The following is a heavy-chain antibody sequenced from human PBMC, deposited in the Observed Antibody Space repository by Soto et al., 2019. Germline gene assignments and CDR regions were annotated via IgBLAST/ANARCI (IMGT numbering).Heavy chain of an antibody. D-gene: IGHD1-26*01. V-gene: IGHV3-48*02. CDR3: ARDREASGTYNGGWFDP. CDR1: GFTFSSYS. CDR2: ISISSSTI. Sequence: EVQLVESGGGLVQPGGSLRLSCAASGFTFSSYSMNWVRQAPGKGLEWLSYISISSSTIYYADSVKGRFTISRDNAENSLNQQLTSLRYEDTAVYYCARDREASGTYNGGWFDPWGQGTPVTVSS. J-gene: IGHJ5*02.